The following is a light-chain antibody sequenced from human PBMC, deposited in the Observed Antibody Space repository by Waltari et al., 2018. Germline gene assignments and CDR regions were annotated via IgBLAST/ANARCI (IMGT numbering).Light chain of an antibody. CDR3: MEALQSVT. Sequence: DIVMTQSPLSLPVTPGDPASISCRSSRSLLHSTGYNYLDWYLQNPGQSPQILIDLCSKRASGLPDRFSGSGAGTDFTLKISRVKAEDAGVYYRMEALQSVTFGQGTRLEIK. CDR2: LCS. V-gene: IGKV2-28*01. CDR1: RSLLHSTGYNY. J-gene: IGKJ5*01.